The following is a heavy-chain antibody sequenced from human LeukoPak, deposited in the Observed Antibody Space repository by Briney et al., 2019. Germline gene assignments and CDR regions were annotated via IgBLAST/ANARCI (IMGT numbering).Heavy chain of an antibody. V-gene: IGHV4-34*01. CDR1: GGSFSGYY. Sequence: PSETLSLTCAVYGGSFSGYYWSWIRQPPGKGLEWIGEINHSGSTNYNPSLKSRVTISVDTSKNQFPLRLSSVTAADTAVYYCARGGYSYGFKAFDIWGQGTKVTVSS. CDR3: ARGGYSYGFKAFDI. D-gene: IGHD5-18*01. CDR2: INHSGST. J-gene: IGHJ3*02.